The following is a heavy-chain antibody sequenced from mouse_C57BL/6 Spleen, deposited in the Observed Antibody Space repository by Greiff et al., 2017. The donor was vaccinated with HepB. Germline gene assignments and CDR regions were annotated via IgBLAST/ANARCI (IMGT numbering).Heavy chain of an antibody. V-gene: IGHV1-4*01. J-gene: IGHJ3*01. CDR2: INPSSGYT. CDR1: GYTFTSYT. D-gene: IGHD3-2*02. Sequence: VQLQQSGAELARPGASVKMSCKASGYTFTSYTMHWVKQRPGQGLEWIGYINPSSGYTKYNQKFKDKATLTADKSSSTAYMQLSSLTSEDSAVYYCARTAQVSDWFAYWGQGTLVTVSA. CDR3: ARTAQVSDWFAY.